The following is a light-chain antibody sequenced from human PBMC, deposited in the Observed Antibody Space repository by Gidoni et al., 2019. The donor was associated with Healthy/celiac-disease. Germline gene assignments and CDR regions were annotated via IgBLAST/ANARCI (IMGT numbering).Light chain of an antibody. J-gene: IGKJ1*01. CDR2: AAS. V-gene: IGKV1-6*01. CDR1: RGIRND. Sequence: AIQMTQSPSSLSASVGDRVTITCRASRGIRNDIGWYQQKPGKAPKLLIYAASSLQSGVPSRFSGSGSGTDFTLTISSLQPEDFATYYCLQDYNYPRTFGQGTKVEIK. CDR3: LQDYNYPRT.